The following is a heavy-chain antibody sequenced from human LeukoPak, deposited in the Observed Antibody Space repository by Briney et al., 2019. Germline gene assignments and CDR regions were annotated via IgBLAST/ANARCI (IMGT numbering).Heavy chain of an antibody. D-gene: IGHD3-10*01. J-gene: IGHJ4*02. V-gene: IGHV3-21*01. Sequence: GGSLRLSCAASGFTFSSYSMNWVRQAPGKGLEWVSSISSSSSYIYYADSVKGRFTISRDNAKNSLYLQMNSLRAEDTAVYYCARDTNYYYGSGSDYWGQGTLVTVSS. CDR2: ISSSSSYI. CDR1: GFTFSSYS. CDR3: ARDTNYYYGSGSDY.